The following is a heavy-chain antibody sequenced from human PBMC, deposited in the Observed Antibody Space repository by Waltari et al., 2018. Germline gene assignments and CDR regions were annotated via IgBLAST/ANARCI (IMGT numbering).Heavy chain of an antibody. CDR1: GYTFSDYY. CDR3: ATALGDSSSASRPFDF. J-gene: IGHJ3*01. CDR2: VDPEDGET. V-gene: IGHV1-69-2*01. D-gene: IGHD6-19*01. Sequence: EVQLLQSGAELKEPGTTVRIPCKVAGYTFSDYYINWVQQAPGKGLRWMGLVDPEDGETIYADNFQVRVTISADTSTDTAFMELSSLRSEDTAVFYCATALGDSSSASRPFDFWGQGTMITVSS.